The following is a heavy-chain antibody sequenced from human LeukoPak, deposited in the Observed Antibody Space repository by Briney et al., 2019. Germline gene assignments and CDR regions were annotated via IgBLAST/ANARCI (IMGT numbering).Heavy chain of an antibody. J-gene: IGHJ6*02. V-gene: IGHV5-51*01. CDR1: GYSFTNYW. CDR2: IYPGDSDT. Sequence: GESLKISCKGSGYSFTNYWIGWVRQMPGKGLEWMGIIYPGDSDTRYSPSFQGQVTISADKSISTAYLQWSSLKASDTAMYYCARVPPHTYYDVLTGYYEHSYYGMDVWGQGTTVTVSS. D-gene: IGHD3-9*01. CDR3: ARVPPHTYYDVLTGYYEHSYYGMDV.